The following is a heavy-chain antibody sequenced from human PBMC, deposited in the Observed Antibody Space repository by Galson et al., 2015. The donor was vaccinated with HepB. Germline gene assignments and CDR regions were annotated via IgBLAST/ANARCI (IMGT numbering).Heavy chain of an antibody. Sequence: SVKVSCKASGYTFSNYGVSWLRQVPGQGLEWVGCISAANGDTRYAQNVQGRVTMTSDTITSTAYMDLRNLRSDDTAVYYCATGRIFAGAFDIWGLGTRV. D-gene: IGHD1-26*01. J-gene: IGHJ3*02. V-gene: IGHV1-18*04. CDR3: ATGRIFAGAFDI. CDR1: GYTFSNYG. CDR2: ISAANGDT.